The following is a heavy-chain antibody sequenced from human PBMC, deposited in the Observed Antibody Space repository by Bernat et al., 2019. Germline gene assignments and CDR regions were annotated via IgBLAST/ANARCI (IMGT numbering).Heavy chain of an antibody. V-gene: IGHV3-74*01. CDR1: GFTFSSYW. CDR2: INSDGSST. D-gene: IGHD5-18*01. CDR3: AREGDTGGVYYYYGMDV. Sequence: EVQLVESGGGLVQPGGSLRLPCAASGFTFSSYWMHWVRQAPGKGLVWVSRINSDGSSTSYADSVKGRFTISRDNAKNTLYLQMNSLRAEDTAVYYCAREGDTGGVYYYYGMDVWGQGTTVTVSS. J-gene: IGHJ6*02.